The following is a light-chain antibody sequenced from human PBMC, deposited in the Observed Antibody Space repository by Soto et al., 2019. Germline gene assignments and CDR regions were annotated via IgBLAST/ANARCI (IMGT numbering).Light chain of an antibody. CDR2: GAS. V-gene: IGKV3-15*01. J-gene: IGKJ1*01. CDR1: QSVSNN. CDR3: QQYNDWPPWT. Sequence: EILMTQSPATLSVSPGDRVTLSCRASQSVSNNLAWYQQRPGQAPRLLIYGASTRATGIPARVSGSGSGTEFTLNISSLQSEDFAVYYCQQYNDWPPWTFGQGTKVEI.